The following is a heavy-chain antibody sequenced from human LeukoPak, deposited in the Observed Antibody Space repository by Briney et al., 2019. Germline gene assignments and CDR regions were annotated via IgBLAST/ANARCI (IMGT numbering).Heavy chain of an antibody. CDR1: GFSFSHTW. CDR3: APSSSWPGYFDY. V-gene: IGHV3-53*01. Sequence: GGSLRLSCAASGFSFSHTWMNWVRQAPGKGLEWVSVIYSGGSTYYADSVKGRFTISRDNSKNTLFLQMNSLRAEDTAVYYCAPSSSWPGYFDYWGQGTLVTVSS. CDR2: IYSGGST. J-gene: IGHJ4*02. D-gene: IGHD6-13*01.